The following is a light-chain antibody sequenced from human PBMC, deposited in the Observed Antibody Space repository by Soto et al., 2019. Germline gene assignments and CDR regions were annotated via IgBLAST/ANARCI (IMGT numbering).Light chain of an antibody. J-gene: IGKJ1*01. CDR1: QSIINY. CDR3: QQYNGYSRT. CDR2: GAS. V-gene: IGKV1-39*01. Sequence: SPSSLSASVGDRVTITCRASQSIINYVNWFQQKPGKAPKLLIYGASSLQSGVPSRFSGSGSGTYFTLTVTSLQPEDFATFYCQQYNGYSRTFGQGTKVDIK.